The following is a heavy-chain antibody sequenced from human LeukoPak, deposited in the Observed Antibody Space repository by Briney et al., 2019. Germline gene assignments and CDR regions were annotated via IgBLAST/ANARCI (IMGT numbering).Heavy chain of an antibody. V-gene: IGHV1-69*02. CDR2: IIPILGIA. CDR1: GGTFSSYT. D-gene: IGHD6-19*01. J-gene: IGHJ6*03. Sequence: SVKVSCKASGGTFSSYTISWVLQAPGQGLEWMGRIIPILGIANYAQKFQGRVTITADKSTSTAYMELSSLRSEDTAVYYCARGGAGQWLVPDYYYYYYMDVWGKGTTVTVSS. CDR3: ARGGAGQWLVPDYYYYYYMDV.